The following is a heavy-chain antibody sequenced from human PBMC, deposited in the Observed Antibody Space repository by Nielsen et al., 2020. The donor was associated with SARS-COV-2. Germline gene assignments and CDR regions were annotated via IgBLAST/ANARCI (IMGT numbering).Heavy chain of an antibody. Sequence: ASVKVSCKASRYTFTTYDINWVRQATGQGLEWIGYMNPNSGNRGYSQKFQDRVTMTTDTSTSTAYMELSSLTAEDTAMYYCTIELRRDDSWGQGTLVTVSS. CDR3: TIELRRDDS. D-gene: IGHD2-15*01. CDR1: RYTFTTYD. V-gene: IGHV1-8*01. CDR2: MNPNSGNR. J-gene: IGHJ4*02.